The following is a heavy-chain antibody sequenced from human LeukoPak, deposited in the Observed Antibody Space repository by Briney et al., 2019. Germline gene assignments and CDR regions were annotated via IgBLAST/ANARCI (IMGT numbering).Heavy chain of an antibody. D-gene: IGHD3-3*01. J-gene: IGHJ4*02. V-gene: IGHV3-15*01. CDR1: GFTFSNAW. CDR3: TKYYDFWSGKYPKSGFDY. Sequence: GGSLRLSCAASGFTFSNAWMSWVRQAPGKGLEWVGRIKTKTDGGTRDYAAPVKGRFTISRDDSKNTLYLQMNSLRTEDTAVYYCTKYYDFWSGKYPKSGFDYWGQGTLVTVSS. CDR2: IKTKTDGGTR.